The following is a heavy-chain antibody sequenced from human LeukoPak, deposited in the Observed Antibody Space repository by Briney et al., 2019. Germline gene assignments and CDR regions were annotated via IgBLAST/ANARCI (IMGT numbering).Heavy chain of an antibody. Sequence: SQTLSLTCTVSGGSIGSYYWSWIRQPPGKGLEWIGYIYYSGSTNYNPSLKSRVTISVDTSKNQFSLKLSSVTAADTAVYYCARVADYDFWSGYYYFDYWGQGTLVTVSS. CDR3: ARVADYDFWSGYYYFDY. CDR1: GGSIGSYY. J-gene: IGHJ4*02. V-gene: IGHV4-59*01. D-gene: IGHD3-3*01. CDR2: IYYSGST.